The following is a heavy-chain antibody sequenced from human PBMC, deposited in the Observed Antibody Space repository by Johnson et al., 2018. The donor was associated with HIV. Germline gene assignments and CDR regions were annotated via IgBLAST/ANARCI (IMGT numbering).Heavy chain of an antibody. D-gene: IGHD3-16*01. CDR2: ISSSGTIK. CDR3: ARGSRYTHDNDDVYLLHAFDI. CDR1: GFSFKDYY. V-gene: IGHV3-11*04. J-gene: IGHJ3*02. Sequence: QMQLVESGGGLVKPGGSLRLSCATSGFSFKDYYMNWVRQTPGKGLEWVSHISSSGTIKYYADSVKGRFTVSRATAKKSLYLEMTSLRVDDTAVYYCARGSRYTHDNDDVYLLHAFDIWGQGTVVTVSS.